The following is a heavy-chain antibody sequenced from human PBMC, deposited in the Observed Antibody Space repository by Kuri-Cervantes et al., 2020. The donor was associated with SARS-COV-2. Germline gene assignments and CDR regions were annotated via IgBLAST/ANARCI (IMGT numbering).Heavy chain of an antibody. Sequence: GGSLRLSCAASGFTFSSYAMNWVRQAPGKGLEWVSVIGGSGVRTNYADSVQGRFTISRDNSKNTLYLQMNSLGAEDTSVYYCAKVGGHRVYFQNWGQGTLVTVSS. J-gene: IGHJ1*01. D-gene: IGHD3-16*01. V-gene: IGHV3-23*01. CDR2: IGGSGVRT. CDR1: GFTFSSYA. CDR3: AKVGGHRVYFQN.